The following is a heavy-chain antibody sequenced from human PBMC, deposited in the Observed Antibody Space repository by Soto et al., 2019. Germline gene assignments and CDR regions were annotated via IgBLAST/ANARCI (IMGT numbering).Heavy chain of an antibody. J-gene: IGHJ6*02. V-gene: IGHV3-30-3*01. D-gene: IGHD3-3*01. CDR1: GFTFSSYA. CDR2: ISYDGSNK. Sequence: GGSLRLSCAASGFTFSSYAMHWVRQAPGKGLEWVAVISYDGSNKYYANSVKGRFTISRDNSKNTLYLQMNSLRAEDTAVYYCARELYYDFWSGLTTGYYYGMDVWGQGTTVTVSS. CDR3: ARELYYDFWSGLTTGYYYGMDV.